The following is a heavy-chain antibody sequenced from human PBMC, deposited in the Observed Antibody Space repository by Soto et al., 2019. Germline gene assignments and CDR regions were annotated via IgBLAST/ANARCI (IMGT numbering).Heavy chain of an antibody. Sequence: QVQLVQSGAEVKKPGSSVKVSCKTSGDTFSTYPITWVRQAPGQGLEWVGRIIPILDITDSAQMFQGRVTITADKSTNTAYMELSDLRSEDTAVYYCTRPADSVGSESAIEIWGQGTMVTVSS. D-gene: IGHD3-10*01. J-gene: IGHJ3*02. CDR3: TRPADSVGSESAIEI. CDR2: IIPILDIT. CDR1: GDTFSTYP. V-gene: IGHV1-69*02.